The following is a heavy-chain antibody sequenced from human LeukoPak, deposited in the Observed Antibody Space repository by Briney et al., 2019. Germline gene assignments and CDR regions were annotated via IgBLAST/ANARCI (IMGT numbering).Heavy chain of an antibody. CDR1: GYTFTSYY. Sequence: ASVKVSCKASGYTFTSYYMHWVRQAPGQGLEWMGIINPSGGSTSYAQKLQGRVTMTTDTSTSTAYMELRSLRSDDTAVYYCARDPGYDFWSGYLKVNAFDIWGQGTMVTVSS. J-gene: IGHJ3*02. V-gene: IGHV1-46*01. CDR3: ARDPGYDFWSGYLKVNAFDI. D-gene: IGHD3-3*01. CDR2: INPSGGST.